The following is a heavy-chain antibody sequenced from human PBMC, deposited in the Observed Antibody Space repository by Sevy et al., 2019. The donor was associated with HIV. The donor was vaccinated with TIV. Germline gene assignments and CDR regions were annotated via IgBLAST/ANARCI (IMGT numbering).Heavy chain of an antibody. CDR1: GYTFTSYD. V-gene: IGHV1-8*01. Sequence: ASVKVSCKASGYTFTSYDINWVRQATGQGLEGMGWMNPNSGNTGYAQKFQGRVTMTRNTSISTAYMELSSLRSEDTAVYYCARVSDSYYYYGMDVWGQGTTVTVSS. J-gene: IGHJ6*02. CDR3: ARVSDSYYYYGMDV. CDR2: MNPNSGNT. D-gene: IGHD2-15*01.